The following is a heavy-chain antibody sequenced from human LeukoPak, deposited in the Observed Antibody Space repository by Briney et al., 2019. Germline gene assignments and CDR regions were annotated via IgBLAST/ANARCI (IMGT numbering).Heavy chain of an antibody. V-gene: IGHV3-30-3*01. Sequence: PGGSLRLSCAASGFTFSSYAMHWVRQAPGKGLERVAVISYDGSNKYYADSVKGRFTISRDNSKNTLYLQVNSLRAEDTAVYYCARDANFGYDAFDIWGQGTMVTVSS. CDR1: GFTFSSYA. CDR3: ARDANFGYDAFDI. D-gene: IGHD3-10*01. CDR2: ISYDGSNK. J-gene: IGHJ3*02.